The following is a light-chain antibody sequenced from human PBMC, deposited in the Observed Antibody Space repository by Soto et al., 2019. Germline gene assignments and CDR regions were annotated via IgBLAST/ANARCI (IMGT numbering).Light chain of an antibody. CDR2: GAS. CDR1: ENIKNY. Sequence: DIHVTQSPSSLPASLGDRVTITCRASENIKNYLIWYQQKPGKAPKLLIYGASTLKTGVPSRFSGSGSWTDFTFTIGGLQPDDFATYYCAQIYTAQWTFGQGTRVDLK. CDR3: AQIYTAQWT. J-gene: IGKJ1*01. V-gene: IGKV1-39*01.